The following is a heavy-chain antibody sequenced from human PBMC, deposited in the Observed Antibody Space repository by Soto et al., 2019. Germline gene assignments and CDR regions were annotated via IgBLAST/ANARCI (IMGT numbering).Heavy chain of an antibody. J-gene: IGHJ4*02. CDR3: AFDVQTGVVYFDN. Sequence: QVQLVQSGAEVKKPGSSVKVSCKASGGTFSTYTISWVRQAPGQGLEWLGRIIPLFGLPNHAQKLQDRVTITADKSTDTAYLEMNSLRPEDTAVYYCAFDVQTGVVYFDNWGQGTLVTVSS. V-gene: IGHV1-69*02. CDR1: GGTFSTYT. D-gene: IGHD1-1*01. CDR2: IIPLFGLP.